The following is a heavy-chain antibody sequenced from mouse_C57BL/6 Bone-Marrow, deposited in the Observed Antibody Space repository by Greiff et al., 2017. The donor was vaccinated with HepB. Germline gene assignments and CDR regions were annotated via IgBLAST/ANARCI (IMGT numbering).Heavy chain of an antibody. CDR2: SRNKANDYTT. D-gene: IGHD4-1*01. J-gene: IGHJ4*01. V-gene: IGHV7-1*01. Sequence: EVNLVESGGGLVQSGRSLRLSCATSGFTFSDFYMEWVRQAPGKGLEWIAASRNKANDYTTEYSASVKGRFIVSRDTSQSILYLQMNALRAEDTASYYCARDAELGDAMDYWGQGTSVTVSS. CDR1: GFTFSDFY. CDR3: ARDAELGDAMDY.